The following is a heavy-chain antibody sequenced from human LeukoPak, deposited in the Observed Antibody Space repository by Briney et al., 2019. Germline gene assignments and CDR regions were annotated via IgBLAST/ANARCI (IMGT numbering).Heavy chain of an antibody. Sequence: PGGSLRLSCAASGFTFSTYAMSWVRQAPGKGLEWVSTISSGGGFTYYSESVKGRFTISRDSSKSTLCLQMNSLRVEDTAVYYCATRGGTYSPDYWGQGTLVTVSS. D-gene: IGHD1-26*01. J-gene: IGHJ4*02. CDR3: ATRGGTYSPDY. CDR1: GFTFSTYA. CDR2: ISSGGGFT. V-gene: IGHV3-23*01.